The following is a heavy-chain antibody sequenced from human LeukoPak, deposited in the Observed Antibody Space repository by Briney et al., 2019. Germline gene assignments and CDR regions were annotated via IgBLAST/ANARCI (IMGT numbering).Heavy chain of an antibody. Sequence: SETLSLTCTVSGGSISSYYWGWIRQPAGKGLEWIGRIYTSGSTNYNPSLKSRVTMSVDTSKNQFSLKLSSVTAADTAVYYCARNYDSSGYYYLNFDYWGQGTLVTVSS. CDR3: ARNYDSSGYYYLNFDY. D-gene: IGHD3-22*01. V-gene: IGHV4-4*07. CDR1: GGSISSYY. CDR2: IYTSGST. J-gene: IGHJ4*02.